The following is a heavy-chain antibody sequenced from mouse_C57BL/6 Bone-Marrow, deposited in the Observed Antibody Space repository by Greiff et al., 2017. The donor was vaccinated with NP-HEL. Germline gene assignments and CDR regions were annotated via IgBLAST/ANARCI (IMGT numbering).Heavy chain of an antibody. V-gene: IGHV1-4*01. CDR3: ASPIYYDYDAWFAY. Sequence: QVQLQQSGAELARPGASVKMSCKASGYTFTSYTMHWVKQRPGQGLEWIGYINPSSGYTKYNQKFKDKATLTADKSSSTAYMQLSSLTSEDSAVYYCASPIYYDYDAWFAYWGQGTLVTVSA. CDR2: INPSSGYT. J-gene: IGHJ3*01. D-gene: IGHD2-4*01. CDR1: GYTFTSYT.